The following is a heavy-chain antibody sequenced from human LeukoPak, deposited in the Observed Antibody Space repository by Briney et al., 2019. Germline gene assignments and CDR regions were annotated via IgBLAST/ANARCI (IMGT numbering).Heavy chain of an antibody. CDR1: GGSISSYY. CDR3: ARAGGVKTAALDLDY. CDR2: IYSSGST. J-gene: IGHJ4*02. V-gene: IGHV4-4*07. D-gene: IGHD6-25*01. Sequence: SETLSLTCTVSGGSISSYYWNWIRQPAGKGLEWIGRIYSSGSTNYNPSLKSRVTISRDTSKNQFSLKLTSVTTADTAVYYCARAGGVKTAALDLDYWGQGTLVTVSS.